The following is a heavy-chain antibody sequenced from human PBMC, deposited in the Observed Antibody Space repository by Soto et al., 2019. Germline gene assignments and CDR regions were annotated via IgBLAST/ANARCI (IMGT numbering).Heavy chain of an antibody. CDR1: GGTFSSYA. J-gene: IGHJ5*02. CDR3: ARMDCISTSCYEGWFDP. D-gene: IGHD2-2*01. V-gene: IGHV1-69*12. CDR2: IIPIFGTA. Sequence: QVQLVQSGAEVKKPGSSVKVSCKASGGTFSSYAISWVRQAPGQGLEWMGGIIPIFGTANYAQKFQGRVTITADESTSTAYMELSSLGSEDTAVYYCARMDCISTSCYEGWFDPWGQGTLVTVSS.